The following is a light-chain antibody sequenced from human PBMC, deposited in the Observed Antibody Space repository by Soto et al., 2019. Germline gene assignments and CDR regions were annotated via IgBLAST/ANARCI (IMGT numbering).Light chain of an antibody. Sequence: TLAPGERATLSCRSSQSVRSNLDWYQQKPGQAPRLLIYDATTRATGIPARFSGSGSGTEFTLTISSLQSEDFAVYYCQQYNNWPPITFGQGTRLEIK. J-gene: IGKJ5*01. CDR1: QSVRSN. CDR3: QQYNNWPPIT. V-gene: IGKV3-15*01. CDR2: DAT.